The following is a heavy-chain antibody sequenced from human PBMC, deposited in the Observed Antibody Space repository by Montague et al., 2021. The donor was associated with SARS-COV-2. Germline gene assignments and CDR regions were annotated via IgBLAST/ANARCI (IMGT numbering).Heavy chain of an antibody. CDR1: GGPISGSSDY. Sequence: SETLSLTCTVTGGPISGSSDYWGWIRQSPGKGLEWIASVDDSGNTYYSPSLKSRITISVYTSKNQFSLKLNSVTAADTALYYCAIREYSYGWGDWGQGTLVTVSS. J-gene: IGHJ4*02. CDR3: AIREYSYGWGD. D-gene: IGHD5-18*01. CDR2: VDDSGNT. V-gene: IGHV4-39*01.